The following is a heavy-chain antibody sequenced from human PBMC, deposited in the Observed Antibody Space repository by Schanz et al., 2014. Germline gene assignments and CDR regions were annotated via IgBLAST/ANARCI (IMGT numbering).Heavy chain of an antibody. Sequence: EVHLLESGGGLIQPGGSLRLSCAASGFGFSSYSMNWVRQAPGKGLEWVSAISGSGGSTYYADSVKGRFTISRDNSKNTLYLQMNSLRAEDTAVYYCAKSQGSSFDSWGQGTLVTVSS. CDR3: AKSQGSSFDS. D-gene: IGHD6-13*01. CDR1: GFGFSSYS. V-gene: IGHV3-23*01. CDR2: ISGSGGST. J-gene: IGHJ4*02.